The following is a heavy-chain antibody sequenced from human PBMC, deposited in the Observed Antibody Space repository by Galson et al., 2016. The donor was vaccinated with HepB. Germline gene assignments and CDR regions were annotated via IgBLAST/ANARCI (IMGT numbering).Heavy chain of an antibody. Sequence: SVKVSCKASGYTFTSYAMRWVRQAPGQRLEWMGWITAGNGNRRYSQKFQGRVTITRDTSASTAYMELSSLRSEDTAVYYCAREEGITLGHFDYWGQGTLVTVSS. D-gene: IGHD3-10*01. CDR3: AREEGITLGHFDY. J-gene: IGHJ4*02. CDR1: GYTFTSYA. V-gene: IGHV1-3*01. CDR2: ITAGNGNR.